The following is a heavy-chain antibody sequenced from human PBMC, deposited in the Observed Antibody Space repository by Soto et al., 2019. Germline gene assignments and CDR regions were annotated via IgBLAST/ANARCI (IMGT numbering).Heavy chain of an antibody. CDR3: VKGYWKGDV. Sequence: EVQLLESGGGLVQPGGSLRLSCAASGFTFSTYAMNWVRQAPGNGLEWVSAISGSGGSIHYADSVKGRFTISRDNSKNTLYRQMNSLRDEDPAVYHCVKGYWKGDVWGQGTTVTVSS. J-gene: IGHJ6*02. D-gene: IGHD1-1*01. CDR2: ISGSGGSI. V-gene: IGHV3-23*01. CDR1: GFTFSTYA.